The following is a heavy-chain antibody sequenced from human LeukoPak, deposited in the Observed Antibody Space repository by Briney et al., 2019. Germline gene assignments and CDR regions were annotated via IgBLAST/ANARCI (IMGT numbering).Heavy chain of an antibody. CDR1: GGSISSGGYY. CDR3: ARSYYDILTGYSPDY. Sequence: PSQTLSLTCTVSGGSISSGGYYWSWIRQQPGKGLEWIGYIYYSGSTYYNPSLKSRVTISVDTSKNQFSLKLSSVTAADTAVYYCARSYYDILTGYSPDYWGQGTLVTVSS. CDR2: IYYSGST. V-gene: IGHV4-31*03. J-gene: IGHJ4*02. D-gene: IGHD3-9*01.